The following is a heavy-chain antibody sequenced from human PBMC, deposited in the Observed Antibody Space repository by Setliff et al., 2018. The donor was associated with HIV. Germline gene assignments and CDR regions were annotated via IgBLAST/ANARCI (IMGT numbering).Heavy chain of an antibody. Sequence: SETLSLTCTVSGGSISISDWSWIRQPPGKGLEWIGCIYTSGNTNYDPSLKSRVTISVDTSKNQFSLRLTSVTAADTAVYYCARRWGIRGYSSWGQGTLVTVSS. V-gene: IGHV4-4*09. CDR2: IYTSGNT. D-gene: IGHD5-18*01. CDR3: ARRWGIRGYSS. CDR1: GGSISISD. J-gene: IGHJ5*02.